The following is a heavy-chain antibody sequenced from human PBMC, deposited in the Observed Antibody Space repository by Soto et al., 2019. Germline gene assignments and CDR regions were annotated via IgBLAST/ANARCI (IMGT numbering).Heavy chain of an antibody. Sequence: GASVKVSCKASGGTFSSYAISWVRQAPGQGLEWMGGIIPIFGTANYAQKFQGRVTITADESTSTAYMELSSLRSEDTAVYYCARDGGYSSSWCVSDYWGQGTLVTVSS. CDR3: ARDGGYSSSWCVSDY. D-gene: IGHD6-13*01. V-gene: IGHV1-69*13. J-gene: IGHJ4*02. CDR1: GGTFSSYA. CDR2: IIPIFGTA.